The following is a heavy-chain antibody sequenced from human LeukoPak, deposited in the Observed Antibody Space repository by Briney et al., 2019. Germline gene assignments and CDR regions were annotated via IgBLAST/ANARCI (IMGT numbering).Heavy chain of an antibody. Sequence: GGSLRLSCAASRFRFSSYGMHWVRQAPGKGLEWVAFVRFDGSNKYYADSVKGRFTISRDNAKNSLYLQMNSLRAEDTALYYCAREQGMVRGSWFDPWGRGTLVTVSS. CDR1: RFRFSSYG. J-gene: IGHJ5*02. D-gene: IGHD3-10*01. V-gene: IGHV3-30*02. CDR3: AREQGMVRGSWFDP. CDR2: VRFDGSNK.